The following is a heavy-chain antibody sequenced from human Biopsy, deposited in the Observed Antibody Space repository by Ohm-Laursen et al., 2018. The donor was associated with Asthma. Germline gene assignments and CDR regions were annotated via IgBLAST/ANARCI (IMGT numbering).Heavy chain of an antibody. CDR2: ILFDGRKI. V-gene: IGHV3-30*18. CDR1: GFNFHNYG. D-gene: IGHD6-13*01. CDR3: AKDRVAGRSYYFDY. Sequence: SLRLSCAASGFNFHNYGMNWVRRAPGKGLGWVAQILFDGRKINYPDSVKGRFTISRDNSKNMVYLQMNSLRPEDAAVYYCAKDRVAGRSYYFDYWGQGSLVSVSS. J-gene: IGHJ4*02.